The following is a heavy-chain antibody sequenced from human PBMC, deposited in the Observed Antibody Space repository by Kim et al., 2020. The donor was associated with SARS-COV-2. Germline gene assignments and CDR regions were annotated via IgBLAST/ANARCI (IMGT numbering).Heavy chain of an antibody. CDR1: GFTFSSYA. D-gene: IGHD4-17*01. J-gene: IGHJ5*02. Sequence: GGSLRLSCAASGFTFSSYAMSWVRQAPGKGLEWVSAISGSGGSTYYADSVKGRFTISRDNSKNTLYLQMNSLRAEDTAVYYCAKDGGVPTTVTTVNWFDPWGPGTLVTVSS. CDR2: ISGSGGST. CDR3: AKDGGVPTTVTTVNWFDP. V-gene: IGHV3-23*01.